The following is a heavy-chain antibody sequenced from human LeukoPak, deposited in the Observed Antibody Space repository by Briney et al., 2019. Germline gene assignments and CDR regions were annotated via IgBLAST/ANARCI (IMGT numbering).Heavy chain of an antibody. J-gene: IGHJ4*02. V-gene: IGHV1-2*02. Sequence: ASVKVSCKASGYTFTGYYMHWVRQAPGQGLERMGWINPNSGGTNYAQKFQGRVTMTRDTSISTAYMELSRLRSDDTAVYYYARVFAIGGAQRVAVDYWGQGTLVTVSS. CDR3: ARVFAIGGAQRVAVDY. CDR2: INPNSGGT. CDR1: GYTFTGYY. D-gene: IGHD2-21*01.